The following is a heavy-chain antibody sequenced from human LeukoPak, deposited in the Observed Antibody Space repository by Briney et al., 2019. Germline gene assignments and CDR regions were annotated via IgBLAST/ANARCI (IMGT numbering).Heavy chain of an antibody. J-gene: IGHJ4*02. V-gene: IGHV3-48*02. CDR3: ARGETAVTSYLH. CDR2: ISSISSTI. Sequence: PGGSLRLSCAASGFTFSRYSMNWVRQAPGKGLEWVSYISSISSTIYYADSVKGRFTISRDNAKNSLYLQMNSLRDEDTAVYYCARGETAVTSYLHWGQGTLVTVSS. CDR1: GFTFSRYS. D-gene: IGHD4-17*01.